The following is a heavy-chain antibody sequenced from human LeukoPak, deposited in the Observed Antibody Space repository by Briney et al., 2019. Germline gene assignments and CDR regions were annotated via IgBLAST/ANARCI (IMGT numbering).Heavy chain of an antibody. Sequence: GESLKISCKGSGYSFTTHWIGWARQMPGKGLGWMGIISPGDSDTTYSPSFQGQVTISADKSINTAYLQWSSLKASDTAMYYCARLGGSNSPLDDWGQGTLVTVSS. CDR1: GYSFTTHW. CDR2: ISPGDSDT. D-gene: IGHD2-15*01. CDR3: ARLGGSNSPLDD. J-gene: IGHJ4*02. V-gene: IGHV5-51*01.